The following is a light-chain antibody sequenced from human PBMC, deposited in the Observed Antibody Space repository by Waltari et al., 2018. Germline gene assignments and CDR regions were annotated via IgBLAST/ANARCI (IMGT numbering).Light chain of an antibody. J-gene: IGLJ2*01. Sequence: SYELTQPPSVSVSPGQTARITCSGDALPNKYGYWYQQKSGQAPVLVICEDNKRRSGIPERFSGSSSGTMVTLTISGAQVEDEGDYYCYSTDRTGKQRVFGGGTKLTVL. V-gene: IGLV3-10*01. CDR2: EDN. CDR3: YSTDRTGKQRV. CDR1: ALPNKY.